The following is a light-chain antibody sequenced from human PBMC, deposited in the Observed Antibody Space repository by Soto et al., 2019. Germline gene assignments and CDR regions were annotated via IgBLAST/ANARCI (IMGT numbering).Light chain of an antibody. J-gene: IGLJ1*01. CDR3: SSYTSSSTLGGV. Sequence: QSVLTQPASVSGSPGQSITISCTGTSSDVGGYNYVSWYQQHPGKAPKLMIYDVSNRPSGVSNRFSGSKSGNTASLTISGLQAEDEADHYCSSYTSSSTLGGVFGTGTKVNVL. CDR2: DVS. V-gene: IGLV2-14*01. CDR1: SSDVGGYNY.